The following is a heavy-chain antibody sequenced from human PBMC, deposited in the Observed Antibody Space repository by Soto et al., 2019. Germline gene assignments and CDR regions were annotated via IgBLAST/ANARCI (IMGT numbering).Heavy chain of an antibody. CDR2: IVPIFGTT. J-gene: IGHJ6*02. CDR1: GGTFRNYA. CDR3: ARVEAVAGLYNYHGLDV. D-gene: IGHD6-19*01. V-gene: IGHV1-69*12. Sequence: QVQLVQSGAEVKKPGSSVKVSCKVSGGTFRNYAIDWVRLAPGHGLEWMGGIVPIFGTTYYTQKCQGRATIIADDPTTTAYLEMRSLRSEDTAIYYCARVEAVAGLYNYHGLDVWGQGTAVTVSS.